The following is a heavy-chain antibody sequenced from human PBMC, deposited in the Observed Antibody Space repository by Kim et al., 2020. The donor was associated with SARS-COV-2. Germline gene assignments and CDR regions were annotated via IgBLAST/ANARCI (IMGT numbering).Heavy chain of an antibody. CDR3: TTFGGTYRTFDW. CDR2: FDPEEDKP. J-gene: IGHJ4*02. V-gene: IGHV1-24*01. CDR1: PYTLSELS. Sequence: ASVKVSCKVSPYTLSELSIHWVRQAPGEGLEWLGGFDPEEDKPIYAQKFQGRVTMTEDTSPDTAYMELSGLISGDTAVYYCTTFGGTYRTFDWWGQGTLV. D-gene: IGHD3-16*01.